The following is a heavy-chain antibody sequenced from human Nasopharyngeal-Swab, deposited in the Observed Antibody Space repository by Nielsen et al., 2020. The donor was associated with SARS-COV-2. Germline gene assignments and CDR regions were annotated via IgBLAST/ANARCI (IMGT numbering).Heavy chain of an antibody. V-gene: IGHV1-69*01. Sequence: WVRQAPGQGLEWMGGIIPIFGTANYAQKFQGRVTITADESTSTAYMELSSLRSGDTAVYYCAAGHYDFWSGYYRSYWYFDLWGRGTLVTVSS. CDR3: AAGHYDFWSGYYRSYWYFDL. D-gene: IGHD3-3*01. J-gene: IGHJ2*01. CDR2: IIPIFGTA.